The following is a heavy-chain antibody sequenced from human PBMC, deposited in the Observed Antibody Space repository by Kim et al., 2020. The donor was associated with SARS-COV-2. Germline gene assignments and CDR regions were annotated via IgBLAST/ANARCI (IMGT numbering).Heavy chain of an antibody. CDR2: IYTSGST. Sequence: SETLSLTCTVSGGSISSGSYYWSWIRQPAGKGLEWIGRIYTSGSTNYNPSLKSRVTISVDTSKNQFSLKLSSVTAADTAVYYCARVSPGYSSGWFENFDYWGQGTLVTVSS. V-gene: IGHV4-61*02. D-gene: IGHD6-19*01. J-gene: IGHJ4*02. CDR1: GGSISSGSYY. CDR3: ARVSPGYSSGWFENFDY.